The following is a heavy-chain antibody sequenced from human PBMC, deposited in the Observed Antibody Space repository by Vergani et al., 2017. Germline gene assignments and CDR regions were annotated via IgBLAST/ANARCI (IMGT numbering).Heavy chain of an antibody. Sequence: EVQLVESGGGLVKPGGSLRLSCAASGFTFSSNSMNWVRQAPGKGLEWVSSISSSSSYIYYADSVKGRFTISRDNAKNSLYLQMNSLRAEDTAVYYCARARGASPRITIFGDVSYKGGAFDIWGQGTMVTVSS. CDR2: ISSSSSYI. J-gene: IGHJ3*02. CDR1: GFTFSSNS. V-gene: IGHV3-21*01. D-gene: IGHD3-3*01. CDR3: ARARGASPRITIFGDVSYKGGAFDI.